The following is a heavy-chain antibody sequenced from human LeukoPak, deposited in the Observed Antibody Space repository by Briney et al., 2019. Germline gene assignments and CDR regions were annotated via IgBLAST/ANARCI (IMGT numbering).Heavy chain of an antibody. J-gene: IGHJ4*02. CDR2: ISAYNGIT. Sequence: ASVKVSCKASGYTFTKYGISWVRQAPGQGLEWMGWISAYNGITNYAQKLQGRVTMTTDTSTSTAYMELRSLRSDDTAVYYCARDLKMGYSSGRYSWGTGSSNDYWGQGTLVTVSS. V-gene: IGHV1-18*01. D-gene: IGHD6-19*01. CDR3: ARDLKMGYSSGRYSWGTGSSNDY. CDR1: GYTFTKYG.